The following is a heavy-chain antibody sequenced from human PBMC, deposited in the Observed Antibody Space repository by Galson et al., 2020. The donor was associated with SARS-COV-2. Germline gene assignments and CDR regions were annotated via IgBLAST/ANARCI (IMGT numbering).Heavy chain of an antibody. Sequence: GGSLRLSCAASGITVSSNYMSWVRQAPGKSLEWVSIIYRGGNSYHADSVKGRFTISRDNTKNTLYLQINSLRVEDTAVYYCARRSSSNWGHDYWGQGTLVTVSS. J-gene: IGHJ4*02. CDR1: GITVSSNY. CDR3: ARRSSSNWGHDY. D-gene: IGHD6-13*01. CDR2: IYRGGNS. V-gene: IGHV3-66*01.